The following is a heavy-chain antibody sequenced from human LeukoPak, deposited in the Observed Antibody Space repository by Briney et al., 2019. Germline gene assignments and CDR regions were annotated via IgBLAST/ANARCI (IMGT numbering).Heavy chain of an antibody. J-gene: IGHJ4*02. V-gene: IGHV3-64*01. CDR2: ISSSGDST. CDR1: GFTFSSYA. Sequence: GGSLRLSCAASGFTFSSYAMHWVRQAPGKGLEYVSAISSSGDSTYYANSVRGRFTISRDDSKNTLYLQMGSLRAEDTAVYYCASSYGSNKNPFEYWGQGTLVTVSS. D-gene: IGHD4-23*01. CDR3: ASSYGSNKNPFEY.